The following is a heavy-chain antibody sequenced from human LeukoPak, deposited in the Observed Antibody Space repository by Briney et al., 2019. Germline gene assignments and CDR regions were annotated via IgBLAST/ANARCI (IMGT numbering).Heavy chain of an antibody. Sequence: ASVKVSCKTSGYTFTAYYMHWVRQAPGKGLEWMGWINPNSGGANYAQNFQGRVTMTRDTSITTAYMELSRLKSDDTALYYCARDRRKLTSSYYYDYNMDVWGQGTTVTVSS. CDR1: GYTFTAYY. J-gene: IGHJ6*02. CDR2: INPNSGGA. D-gene: IGHD5-24*01. V-gene: IGHV1-2*02. CDR3: ARDRRKLTSSYYYDYNMDV.